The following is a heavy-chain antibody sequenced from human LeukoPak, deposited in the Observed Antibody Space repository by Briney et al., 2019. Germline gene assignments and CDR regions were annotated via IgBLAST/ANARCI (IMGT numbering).Heavy chain of an antibody. Sequence: SETLSLTCTVSGGSISSYYWSWIRQPPGKGLEWIGYIYYSGSTNYNPSLKSRVTISVDTSKNQFSLKLSSVTAADTAVYYCARAFGGSYGYYYYMDVWGKGTTVTVSS. J-gene: IGHJ6*03. D-gene: IGHD1-26*01. CDR3: ARAFGGSYGYYYYMDV. V-gene: IGHV4-59*01. CDR1: GGSISSYY. CDR2: IYYSGST.